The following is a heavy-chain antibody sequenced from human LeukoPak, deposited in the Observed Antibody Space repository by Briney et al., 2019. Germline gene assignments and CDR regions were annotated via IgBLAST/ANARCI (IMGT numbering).Heavy chain of an antibody. D-gene: IGHD3-16*02. CDR3: ARQPYYDYVWGSYRNHDYYDSSASGYFDY. CDR2: ISSSGSTI. CDR1: GFTFSSYE. J-gene: IGHJ4*02. Sequence: GGSLRLSCAASGFTFSSYEMNWVRQAPGKGLEWVSYISSSGSTIYYADSVKGRFTISRDNAKNSLYLQMNSLRAEDTVVYYCARQPYYDYVWGSYRNHDYYDSSASGYFDYWGQGTLVTVSS. V-gene: IGHV3-48*03.